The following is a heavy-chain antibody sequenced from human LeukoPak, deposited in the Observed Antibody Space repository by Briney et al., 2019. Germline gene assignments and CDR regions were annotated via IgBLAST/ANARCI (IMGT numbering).Heavy chain of an antibody. CDR2: IKQDGSEK. J-gene: IGHJ5*02. Sequence: GGSLRLSCAASGFTFSSYWMSWVRQAPGKGLWWVANIKQDGSEKYYVDSVKGRFTISRDNAKNSLYLQMNSLRAEDTAVYYCARDRLWFGELPSNWFDPWGQGTLVTVSS. D-gene: IGHD3-10*01. CDR1: GFTFSSYW. CDR3: ARDRLWFGELPSNWFDP. V-gene: IGHV3-7*03.